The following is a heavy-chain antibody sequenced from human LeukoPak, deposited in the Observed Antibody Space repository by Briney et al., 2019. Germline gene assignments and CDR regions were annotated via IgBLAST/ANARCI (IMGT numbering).Heavy chain of an antibody. CDR2: IYSGGNT. CDR3: ANIDYSNYHNWFDP. J-gene: IGHJ5*02. D-gene: IGHD4-11*01. V-gene: IGHV4-4*07. Sequence: KTSETLSLICTVSGGSISGYYWSWIRQPAGKGLEWIGRIYSGGNTNYNPSLKSRVTMSVDTSKNQFSLKLSSVTAADTAVYYCANIDYSNYHNWFDPWGQGTLVTVSS. CDR1: GGSISGYY.